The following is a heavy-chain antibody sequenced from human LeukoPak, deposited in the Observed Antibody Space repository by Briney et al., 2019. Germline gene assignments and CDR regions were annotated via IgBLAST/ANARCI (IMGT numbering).Heavy chain of an antibody. V-gene: IGHV4-4*07. J-gene: IGHJ5*02. CDR2: IYTSGST. CDR1: GGSISRYY. CDR3: ARGKGFVVVPAAQGSWFDP. Sequence: SETLSLTCTVSGGSISRYYWSWIRQPAGKGLEWIGCIYTSGSTNYNPSLKSRVTMSVDTSKNQFSLKLSSVTAADTTVYYCARGKGFVVVPAAQGSWFDPWGQGTLVTVSS. D-gene: IGHD2-2*01.